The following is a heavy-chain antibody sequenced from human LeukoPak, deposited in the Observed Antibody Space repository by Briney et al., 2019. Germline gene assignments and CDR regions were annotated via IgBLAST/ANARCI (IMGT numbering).Heavy chain of an antibody. J-gene: IGHJ4*02. V-gene: IGHV3-33*01. Sequence: GGSLRLSCAASGFTFSSYGMHWVRQAPGKGLEWVAVIWYDGSNKHYADSVKGRFTISRDNSKNTLYLQMNSLRAEDTAVYYCARDRGVAAAGTLDYWGQGTLVTVSS. CDR2: IWYDGSNK. CDR3: ARDRGVAAAGTLDY. D-gene: IGHD6-13*01. CDR1: GFTFSSYG.